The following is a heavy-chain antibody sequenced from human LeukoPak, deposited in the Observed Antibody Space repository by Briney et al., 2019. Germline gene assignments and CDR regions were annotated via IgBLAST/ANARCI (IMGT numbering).Heavy chain of an antibody. J-gene: IGHJ4*02. CDR3: AGSLGYCTSNVCYLKY. CDR2: ISAQHGQT. Sequence: GASVKVSFTTSGYSENFYGITWVRQVAGQGLEWMGWISAQHGQTEYAPNSQDRVTMTTDTYTNTAYMELRSLRSDDTAVYYCAGSLGYCTSNVCYLKYWGQGTLVTVSS. D-gene: IGHD2-8*01. CDR1: GYSENFYG. V-gene: IGHV1-18*01.